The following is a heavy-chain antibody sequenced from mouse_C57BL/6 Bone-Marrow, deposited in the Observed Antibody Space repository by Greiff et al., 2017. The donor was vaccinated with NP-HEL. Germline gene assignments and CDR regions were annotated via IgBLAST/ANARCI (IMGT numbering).Heavy chain of an antibody. J-gene: IGHJ4*01. V-gene: IGHV1-82*01. CDR3: ARQITTVVVDY. CDR2: IYPGDGDT. D-gene: IGHD1-1*01. Sequence: VQLQQSGPELVKPGASVKISCKASGYAFSSSWMNWVKQRPGKGLEWIGRIYPGDGDTNYNGKFKGKATLTADKSSSTAYMQLSSLTSEDSAVYFCARQITTVVVDYWGQGTSVTVSS. CDR1: GYAFSSSW.